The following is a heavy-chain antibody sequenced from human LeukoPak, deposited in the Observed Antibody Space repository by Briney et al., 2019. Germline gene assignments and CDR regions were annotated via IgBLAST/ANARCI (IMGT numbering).Heavy chain of an antibody. Sequence: SETLSLTCTVSGGSISSYYWSWIRQPPGKGLEWIGYIYYSGSTNYNPSLKSRVTISVATSKNQFSLKLSSVTAADTAVYYCARDSAAGTSLYYYYYYMDVWGKGTTVTISS. CDR3: ARDSAAGTSLYYYYYYMDV. V-gene: IGHV4-59*12. CDR1: GGSISSYY. D-gene: IGHD6-13*01. CDR2: IYYSGST. J-gene: IGHJ6*03.